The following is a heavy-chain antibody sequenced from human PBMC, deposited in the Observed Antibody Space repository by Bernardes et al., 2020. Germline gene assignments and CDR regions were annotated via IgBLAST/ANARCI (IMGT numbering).Heavy chain of an antibody. J-gene: IGHJ6*02. Sequence: ASVKVSCKASGYTFTSYDINWVRQATGQGLEWMGWMNPNSGNTGYAQKFQGRVTMTRNTSISTAYMELSSLRSEDTAVYYCARESMITFGGVIAYYYYGMDVWGQGTTVTVSS. V-gene: IGHV1-8*01. CDR2: MNPNSGNT. D-gene: IGHD3-16*02. CDR1: GYTFTSYD. CDR3: ARESMITFGGVIAYYYYGMDV.